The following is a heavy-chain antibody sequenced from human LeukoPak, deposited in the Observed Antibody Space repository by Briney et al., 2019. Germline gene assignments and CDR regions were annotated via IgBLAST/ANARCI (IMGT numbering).Heavy chain of an antibody. CDR1: GFTFSSYG. CDR2: ISYDGSNK. Sequence: QPGGSLRLSCAASGFTFSSYGMHWVRQAPGKGLEWVAVISYDGSNKYCADSVKGRFTISRDNSKNTLYLQMNSLRAEDTAVYYCATIWGYWGQGTLVTVSS. CDR3: ATIWGY. V-gene: IGHV3-30*03. D-gene: IGHD7-27*01. J-gene: IGHJ4*02.